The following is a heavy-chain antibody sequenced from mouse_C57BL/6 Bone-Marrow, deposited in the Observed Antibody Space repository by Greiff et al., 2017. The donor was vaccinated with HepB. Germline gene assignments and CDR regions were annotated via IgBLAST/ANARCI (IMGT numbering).Heavy chain of an antibody. CDR1: GYTFTSYG. CDR2: IYPRSGNT. J-gene: IGHJ4*01. V-gene: IGHV1-81*01. CDR3: ARSLAYYSNYLTFMDY. Sequence: QVQLQQSGAELARPGASVKLSCKASGYTFTSYGISWVKQRTGQGLEWIGEIYPRSGNTYYNEKFKGKATLTADKSSSTAYMELRSLTSEDSAVYFCARSLAYYSNYLTFMDYWGQGTSVTVSS. D-gene: IGHD2-5*01.